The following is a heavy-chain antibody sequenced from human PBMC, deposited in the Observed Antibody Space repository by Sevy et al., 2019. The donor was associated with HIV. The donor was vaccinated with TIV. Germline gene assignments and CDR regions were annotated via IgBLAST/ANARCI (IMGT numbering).Heavy chain of an antibody. CDR2: IKSKTDGGKT. CDR3: TTTTGTTPFS. J-gene: IGHJ4*02. V-gene: IGHV3-15*01. Sequence: GGSLRLSCAASGFTFSNAWMSWVRQAPGKGLEWVGRIKSKTDGGKTDYAAPVKGRFTISRDDSKNTLYLQMNSLKTEDTAVYYCTTTTGTTPFSWGQGTLVTVSS. D-gene: IGHD1-7*01. CDR1: GFTFSNAW.